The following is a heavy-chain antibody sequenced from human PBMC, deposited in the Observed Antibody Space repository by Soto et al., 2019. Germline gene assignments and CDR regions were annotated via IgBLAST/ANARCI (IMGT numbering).Heavy chain of an antibody. D-gene: IGHD3-22*01. CDR1: GFTFSTYS. CDR2: ISSSSSTI. J-gene: IGHJ4*02. CDR3: TTDLIVVNPPLDY. V-gene: IGHV3-48*01. Sequence: GGSLRLSCAASGFTFSTYSMNWVRQAPGKGLEWVSYISSSSSTIFYTDSVKGRFTISRDDSKNTLYLQMNSLKTEDTAVYYCTTDLIVVNPPLDYWGQGTLVTVSS.